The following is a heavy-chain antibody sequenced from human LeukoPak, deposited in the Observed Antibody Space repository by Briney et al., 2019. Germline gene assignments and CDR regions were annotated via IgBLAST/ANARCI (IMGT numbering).Heavy chain of an antibody. CDR1: GFTFSNAW. V-gene: IGHV3-15*01. J-gene: IGHJ4*02. CDR2: IKSKTDGGTT. D-gene: IGHD2-2*01. CDR3: IVVVPAARVFGY. Sequence: GGSLRLSCAASGFTFSNAWMSWVRQAPGKGLEWVGRIKSKTDGGTTDYAAPVKGRFTISRDDSKNMLFLQMNSLKTEDTAVYYCIVVVPAARVFGYWGQGTLVTVSS.